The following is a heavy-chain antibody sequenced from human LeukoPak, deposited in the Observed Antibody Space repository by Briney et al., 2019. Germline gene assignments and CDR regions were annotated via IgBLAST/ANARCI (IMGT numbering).Heavy chain of an antibody. D-gene: IGHD4-11*01. CDR3: ARDGWWGSTVTTASFDF. V-gene: IGHV3-33*01. CDR1: GFTFSNFG. J-gene: IGHJ4*02. CDR2: ISLDGTNK. Sequence: PGGSLRLSCAASGFTFSNFGMHWVRQAPGKGLEWVALISLDGTNKYYADSVKGRFTISRDNFKNTLYLQLNSVRVEDTAVFYCARDGWWGSTVTTASFDFWGQGTLVTVSS.